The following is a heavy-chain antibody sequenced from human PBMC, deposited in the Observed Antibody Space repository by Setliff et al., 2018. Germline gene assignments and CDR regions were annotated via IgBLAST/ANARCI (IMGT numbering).Heavy chain of an antibody. V-gene: IGHV4-38-2*02. CDR1: GYSISSGYY. J-gene: IGHJ4*02. CDR3: ARDSPGKSRKYYFDY. CDR2: IYHSGST. Sequence: SQTLSLTCTVSGYSISSGYYWGWIRQPPGKGLEWIGSIYHSGSTYYNPSLKSRVTISVDTSKNQFSLKLSSVTAADTAVYYCARDSPGKSRKYYFDYWGQGTLVTVSS. D-gene: IGHD3-10*01.